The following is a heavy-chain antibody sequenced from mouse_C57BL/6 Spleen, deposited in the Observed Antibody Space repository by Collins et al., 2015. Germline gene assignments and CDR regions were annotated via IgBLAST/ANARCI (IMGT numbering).Heavy chain of an antibody. CDR1: GFTFSSYA. D-gene: IGHD2-14*01. J-gene: IGHJ4*01. Sequence: AASGFTFSSYAMSWVRQTPEKRLEWVATISSGGSYTYYPDSVKGRFTISRDNAKNTLYLQMSSLRSEDTAMYYCARQGYRYDGAMDYWGQGTSVTVSS. V-gene: IGHV5-9-3*01. CDR2: ISSGGSYT. CDR3: ARQGYRYDGAMDY.